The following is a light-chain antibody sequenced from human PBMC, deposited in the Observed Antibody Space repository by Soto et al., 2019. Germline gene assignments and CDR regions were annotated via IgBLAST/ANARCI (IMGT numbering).Light chain of an antibody. CDR2: SNNN. CDR3: AAWDYSLSAYV. Sequence: QSVLTQPPSVSGTPGQRVTISCSGSSSNIGSNTVNWYQKLPGRAPKLLVYSNNNNRPSGDPARFSGSKSGTSASLTISGPQSEDEAYYYCAAWDYSLSAYVFGTGTKLTVL. J-gene: IGLJ1*01. CDR1: SSNIGSNT. V-gene: IGLV1-44*01.